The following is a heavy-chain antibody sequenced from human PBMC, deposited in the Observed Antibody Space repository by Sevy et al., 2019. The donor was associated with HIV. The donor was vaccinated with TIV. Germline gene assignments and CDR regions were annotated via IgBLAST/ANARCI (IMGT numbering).Heavy chain of an antibody. CDR3: ARDRRNYGGQYFDY. D-gene: IGHD4-17*01. J-gene: IGHJ4*02. CDR2: ISSGSTYT. Sequence: GGSLRLSCAASGFTFSDYYMSWIRQAPGKGLERISDISSGSTYTNYADSVKGRFTISRDNAKNSLYLQMNSLRAEDTAVYYCARDRRNYGGQYFDYWCQGTLVTVSS. CDR1: GFTFSDYY. V-gene: IGHV3-11*06.